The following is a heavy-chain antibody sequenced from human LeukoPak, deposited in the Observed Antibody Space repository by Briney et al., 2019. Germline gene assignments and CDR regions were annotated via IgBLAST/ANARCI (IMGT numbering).Heavy chain of an antibody. Sequence: SETLSLTCTVSGGSISSYYWSWIRQPPGKGLEWVGYIYYSGSTNYNPSLKSRVTISVDTSKNQFSLKLSSVTAADTAVYYCARDRGSGSYVLRYWFDPWGQGTLVTVSS. CDR2: IYYSGST. CDR1: GGSISSYY. V-gene: IGHV4-59*12. CDR3: ARDRGSGSYVLRYWFDP. J-gene: IGHJ5*02. D-gene: IGHD3-10*01.